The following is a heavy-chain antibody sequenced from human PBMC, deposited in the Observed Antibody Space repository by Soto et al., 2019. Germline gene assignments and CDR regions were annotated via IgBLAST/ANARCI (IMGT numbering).Heavy chain of an antibody. D-gene: IGHD6-13*01. CDR1: GFTFSSST. CDR2: VSGSSTYI. V-gene: IGHV3-21*01. CDR3: ARGPRTYSSSWYPDY. J-gene: IGHJ4*02. Sequence: GGSLRLSCAASGFTFSSSTMNWVRQAPGKGLEWVSSVSGSSTYIYYADSVKGRFTMSRDNAKNSQYLQMNSLRDEDTAVYYCARGPRTYSSSWYPDYWGQGTLVTVSS.